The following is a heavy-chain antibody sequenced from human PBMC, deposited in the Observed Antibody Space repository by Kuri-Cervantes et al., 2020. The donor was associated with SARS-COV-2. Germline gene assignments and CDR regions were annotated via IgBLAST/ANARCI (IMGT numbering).Heavy chain of an antibody. CDR1: GFTFSSCG. J-gene: IGHJ5*02. CDR3: VKDVAFAGTTFDP. D-gene: IGHD1-7*01. V-gene: IGHV3-30*18. CDR2: ISYDGRKK. Sequence: LSLTCAASGFTFSSCGMHWVRQAPGEGLEWVTFISYDGRKKNYVDSVKGRFTISRDNSKNTLYLQMSSMRAEDTAVYYCVKDVAFAGTTFDPWGQGTLVTVSS.